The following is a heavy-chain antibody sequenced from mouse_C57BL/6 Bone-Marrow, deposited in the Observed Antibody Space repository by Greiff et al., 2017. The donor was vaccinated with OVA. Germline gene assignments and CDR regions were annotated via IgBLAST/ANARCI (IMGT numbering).Heavy chain of an antibody. CDR2: ISDGGSYT. CDR3: ARGCFAY. J-gene: IGHJ3*01. Sequence: DVQLVESGGGLVKPGGSLKLSCAASGFTFSSYAMSWVRQTPEKRLEWVATISDGGSYTYYPDNVKGRFTISRDNAKNNLYLQMSHLKSEDTAMYYCARGCFAYWGQGTLVTVSA. V-gene: IGHV5-4*01. CDR1: GFTFSSYA.